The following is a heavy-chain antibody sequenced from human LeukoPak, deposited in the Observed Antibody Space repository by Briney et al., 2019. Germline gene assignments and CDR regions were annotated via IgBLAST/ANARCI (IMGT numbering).Heavy chain of an antibody. V-gene: IGHV3-7*01. Sequence: GGSLRLSCAASGFIFTNYWMNWVRQTPGKGLEWVANIKEDGNENYYVDSVKGRFTISRDNAKNSLYLQLSSLRAEDTAIYYCAREGTTVTTKTLHWYFDLWGRGTLVTVSS. CDR2: IKEDGNEN. CDR1: GFIFTNYW. CDR3: AREGTTVTTKTLHWYFDL. J-gene: IGHJ2*01. D-gene: IGHD4-17*01.